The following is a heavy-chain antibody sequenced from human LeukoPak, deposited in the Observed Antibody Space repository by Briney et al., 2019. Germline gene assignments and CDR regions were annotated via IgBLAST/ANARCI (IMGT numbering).Heavy chain of an antibody. CDR3: AKTTMTVVYWFDP. CDR2: ITGNGDST. Sequence: PGGSLRLSCAASGFTFNNYALNWVRQAPGKGLEWVSSITGNGDSTYYAGSVKGRFTISRDNSHNTLYLQMNNLRADDTAVYYCAKTTMTVVYWFDPWGQGTLVTVSS. J-gene: IGHJ5*02. V-gene: IGHV3-23*01. CDR1: GFTFNNYA. D-gene: IGHD3-22*01.